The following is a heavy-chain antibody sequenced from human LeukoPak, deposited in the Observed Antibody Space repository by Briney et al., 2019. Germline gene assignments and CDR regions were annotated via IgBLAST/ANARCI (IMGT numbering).Heavy chain of an antibody. CDR2: MNPNSGNT. Sequence: ASVKVSCKASGYTFTSYGISWVRQAPGQGLEWMGWMNPNSGNTGYAQKFQGRVTMTRDMSTSTVYMELSSLRSEDTAVYYCARNGITHYYGSGSYYYYYYYYMDVWGKGTTVTVSS. V-gene: IGHV1-8*02. J-gene: IGHJ6*03. CDR1: GYTFTSYG. CDR3: ARNGITHYYGSGSYYYYYYYYMDV. D-gene: IGHD3-10*01.